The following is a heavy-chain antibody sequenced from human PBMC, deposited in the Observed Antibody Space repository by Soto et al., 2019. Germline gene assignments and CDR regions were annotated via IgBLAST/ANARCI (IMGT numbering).Heavy chain of an antibody. CDR2: LYTEGTT. CDR3: VRHSKSAENYGMDV. CDR1: GLTVSHNY. V-gene: IGHV3-53*01. J-gene: IGHJ6*02. Sequence: PGGSLRLSCVASGLTVSHNYMAWVRQAPEMGLEWVSILYTEGTTYYADSVKGRFTISRDSSKNTLFLQMDSLRAEDTAVYYCVRHSKSAENYGMDVWGQGTTVTVS. D-gene: IGHD4-4*01.